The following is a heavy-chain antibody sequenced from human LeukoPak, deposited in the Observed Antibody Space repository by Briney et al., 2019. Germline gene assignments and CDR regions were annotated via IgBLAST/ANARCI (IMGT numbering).Heavy chain of an antibody. CDR2: IYTSGNT. J-gene: IGHJ4*02. V-gene: IGHV4-4*07. D-gene: IGHD6-6*01. Sequence: SETLSLTCTVSGGSITTYYWSCIRQPAGKGLEWIGRIYTSGNTNYNPSLNSRVTMSLDTSKNEVSLKLSTVTAADTAVYYCARRVIIGQLAEYWGQGTLVTVSS. CDR1: GGSITTYY. CDR3: ARRVIIGQLAEY.